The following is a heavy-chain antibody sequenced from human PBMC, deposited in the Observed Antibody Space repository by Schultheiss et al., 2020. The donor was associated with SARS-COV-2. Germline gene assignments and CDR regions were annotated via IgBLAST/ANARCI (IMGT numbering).Heavy chain of an antibody. CDR2: IYSGGST. CDR3: ARDSPIRY. V-gene: IGHV3-53*01. CDR1: GFTFSSYA. Sequence: GGSLRLSCAASGFTFSSYAMSWVRQAPGKGLEWVSVIYSGGSTYYADSVKGRFTISRDNSKNTLYLQMNSLRAEDTAVYYCARDSPIRYWGQGTLVTVSS. D-gene: IGHD3-9*01. J-gene: IGHJ4*02.